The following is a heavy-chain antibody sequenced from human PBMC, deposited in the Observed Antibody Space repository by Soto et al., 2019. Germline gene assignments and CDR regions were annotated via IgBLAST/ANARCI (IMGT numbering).Heavy chain of an antibody. CDR3: AMDVVAAHGLDV. Sequence: QVQLVQSGAEVTKPGAAVKVSCKASEYTFTGYYIYWVRQAPGQGLEWMGWINPNSGATNYAQNFHGWVTLTRDTSITTVYMNLSRLRSDDTAVYYCAMDVVAAHGLDVWGHGTMVTVSS. V-gene: IGHV1-2*04. CDR2: INPNSGAT. J-gene: IGHJ3*01. D-gene: IGHD5-12*01. CDR1: EYTFTGYY.